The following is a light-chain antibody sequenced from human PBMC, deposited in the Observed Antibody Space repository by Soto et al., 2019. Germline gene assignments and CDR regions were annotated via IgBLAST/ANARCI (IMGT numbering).Light chain of an antibody. Sequence: ETVLTQSPGTLSLSPGERATLSCRASQPVFIRYLAWYQQKPGQAPRLLIYGASTRATGIPDRFSGSGSGTDFTLTVSRLEPEDFAVYYCQQYLITPWTFGQGTKVEIK. CDR1: QPVFIRY. V-gene: IGKV3-20*01. CDR2: GAS. J-gene: IGKJ1*01. CDR3: QQYLITPWT.